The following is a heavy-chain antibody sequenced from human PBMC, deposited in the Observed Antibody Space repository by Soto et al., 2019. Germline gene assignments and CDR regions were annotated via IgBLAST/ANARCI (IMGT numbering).Heavy chain of an antibody. CDR1: GYTFTSYG. J-gene: IGHJ4*02. D-gene: IGHD1-1*01. CDR2: INAHNGNT. V-gene: IGHV1-18*01. Sequence: QVHLVQYGAEVKKPGASVKVSCKGPGYTFTSYGITWVRQAPGQGLEGMGWINAHNGNTDYAQKLQGRVTVTRDTSTSTDYMELRSLRSDDTAVYYCARGGYGDYWGEGALVTVSS. CDR3: ARGGYGDY.